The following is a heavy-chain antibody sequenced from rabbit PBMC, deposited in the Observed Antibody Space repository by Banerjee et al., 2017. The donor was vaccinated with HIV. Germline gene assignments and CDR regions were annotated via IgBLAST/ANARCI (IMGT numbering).Heavy chain of an antibody. D-gene: IGHD4-1*01. CDR1: GFSISSSYY. Sequence: QSLEESGGDLVKPGASLALTCTASGFSISSSYYMSWVRQAPGKGLEWIACIDGGSSGSTAYASWAKGRFTISKTSSTTVTLQMTSLTAADTATYFCAREGDTSGWDADLWGPGTLVTVS. V-gene: IGHV1S40*01. J-gene: IGHJ6*01. CDR3: AREGDTSGWDADL. CDR2: IDGGSSGST.